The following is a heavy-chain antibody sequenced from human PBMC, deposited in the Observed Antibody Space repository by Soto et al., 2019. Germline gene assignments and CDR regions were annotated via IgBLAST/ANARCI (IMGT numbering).Heavy chain of an antibody. D-gene: IGHD6-6*01. CDR3: ASYIAARGYYGMDV. Sequence: PGESLKISCKGSGYSFTSYWISWVRQMPGKGLEWMGRIDPSDSYTNYSPSFQGHVTISADRSISTAYLQWSSLKASDTAMYYCASYIAARGYYGMDVWGQGTTVTVSS. V-gene: IGHV5-10-1*01. J-gene: IGHJ6*02. CDR2: IDPSDSYT. CDR1: GYSFTSYW.